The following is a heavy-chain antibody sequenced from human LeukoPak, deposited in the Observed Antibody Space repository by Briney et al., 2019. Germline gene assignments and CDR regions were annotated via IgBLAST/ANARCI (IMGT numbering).Heavy chain of an antibody. V-gene: IGHV3-43*02. CDR1: GFTFDDYA. J-gene: IGHJ4*02. Sequence: GGSLRLSCAASGFTFDDYAMHWVRQAPGKGLEWVSLISGDGGSTYYADSVKGRFTISRDNSKNSLYPQMNSLRTEDTALYYCAKGYDYYDSSGPFDYWGQGTLVTVSS. D-gene: IGHD3-22*01. CDR2: ISGDGGST. CDR3: AKGYDYYDSSGPFDY.